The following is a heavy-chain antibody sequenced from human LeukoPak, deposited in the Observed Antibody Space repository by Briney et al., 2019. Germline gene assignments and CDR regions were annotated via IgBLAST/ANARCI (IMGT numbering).Heavy chain of an antibody. CDR1: GGTFSSYA. CDR3: ASRSINWYRGNNWFDP. V-gene: IGHV1-69*13. D-gene: IGHD6-13*01. CDR2: IIPIFGTA. Sequence: SVKVSCKASGGTFSSYAISWVRQAPGQGLEWMGGIIPIFGTANYAQKFQGRVTITADESTSTAYMELSSLRSEDTAVYYCASRSINWYRGNNWFDPWGQGTLVTVSS. J-gene: IGHJ5*02.